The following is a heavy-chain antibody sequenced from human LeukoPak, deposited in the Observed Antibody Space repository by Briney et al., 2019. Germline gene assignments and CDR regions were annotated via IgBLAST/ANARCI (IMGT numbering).Heavy chain of an antibody. D-gene: IGHD3-3*01. Sequence: SETLSLTCTVSGGSISSSSYYWGWIRQPPGKGLGWIGSIYYSGSTYYNPSLKSRVTISVDTSKNQFSLKLSSVTAADTAVYYCARPQTYYDFWSGYPYYYYYYMDVWGKGTTVTVSS. CDR3: ARPQTYYDFWSGYPYYYYYYMDV. J-gene: IGHJ6*03. CDR1: GGSISSSSYY. CDR2: IYYSGST. V-gene: IGHV4-39*01.